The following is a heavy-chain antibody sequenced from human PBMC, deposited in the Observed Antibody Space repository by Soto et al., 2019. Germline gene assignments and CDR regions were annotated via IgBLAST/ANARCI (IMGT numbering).Heavy chain of an antibody. CDR2: ISYDGSNK. J-gene: IGHJ4*02. V-gene: IGHV3-30*18. CDR1: GFTFSSYG. Sequence: GGSLRLSCAASGFTFSSYGMHWVRQAPGKGLEWVAVISYDGSNKYYADSVKGRFTISRDNSKNTLYLQMNSLRAEDTAVYYCAKNGGGYCSSTSCSSPLSYWGQGTLVTVSS. D-gene: IGHD2-2*01. CDR3: AKNGGGYCSSTSCSSPLSY.